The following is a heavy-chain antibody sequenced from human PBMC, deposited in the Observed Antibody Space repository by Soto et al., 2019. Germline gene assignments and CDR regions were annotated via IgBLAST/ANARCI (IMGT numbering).Heavy chain of an antibody. CDR1: GFTFSSFS. CDR2: ISLNGHNT. CDR3: ARGKGCPDATCYYDYYFDY. J-gene: IGHJ4*02. Sequence: PGGSLRLSCAASGFTFSSFSMHWVRQAPGKGLEFVSAISLNGHNTRYADSVKGRFTISRDNSRNTLYLQMGSLRAEDTAVYYCARGKGCPDATCYYDYYFDYWGQGA. V-gene: IGHV3-64*02. D-gene: IGHD3-22*01.